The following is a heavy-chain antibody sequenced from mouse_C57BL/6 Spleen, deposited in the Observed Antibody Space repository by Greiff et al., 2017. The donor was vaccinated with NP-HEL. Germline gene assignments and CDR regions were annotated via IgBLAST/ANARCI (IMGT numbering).Heavy chain of an antibody. Sequence: QVQLKESGPELVKPGASVKISCKASGYAFSSSWMNWVKQRPGKGLEWIGRIYPGDGDTNYNGKFKGKATLTADKSSSTAYMQLSSLTSEDSAVYFCARRTTVVARGCFDVWGTGTTVTVSS. V-gene: IGHV1-82*01. CDR1: GYAFSSSW. D-gene: IGHD1-1*01. CDR3: ARRTTVVARGCFDV. CDR2: IYPGDGDT. J-gene: IGHJ1*03.